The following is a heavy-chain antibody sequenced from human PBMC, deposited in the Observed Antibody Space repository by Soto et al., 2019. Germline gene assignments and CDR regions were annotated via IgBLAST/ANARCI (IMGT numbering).Heavy chain of an antibody. V-gene: IGHV4-30-4*01. J-gene: IGHJ6*02. CDR3: ARVPTRITGTNYYYGMDV. CDR1: GGSISSGDYY. CDR2: IYYSGST. Sequence: SETLSLTCTVSGGSISSGDYYWSWIRQPPGKGLEWIGYIYYSGSTYYNPSLKSRVTISVDTSKNQFSLKLSSVTAADTAVYYCARVPTRITGTNYYYGMDVWGQGTAVTVSS. D-gene: IGHD1-20*01.